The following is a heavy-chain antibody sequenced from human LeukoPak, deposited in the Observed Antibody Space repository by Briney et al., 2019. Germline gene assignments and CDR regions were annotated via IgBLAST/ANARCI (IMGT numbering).Heavy chain of an antibody. J-gene: IGHJ4*02. Sequence: SETLSLTCTVSGGSISSGSYYWGWIRQPPRKGLEWIGSIYYSGSTYYNPSLKSRVTISVDTSKNQFSLKLSSVTAADTAVYYCARVGQWLGVDYWGQGTLVTVSS. D-gene: IGHD6-19*01. CDR3: ARVGQWLGVDY. CDR1: GGSISSGSYY. CDR2: IYYSGST. V-gene: IGHV4-39*07.